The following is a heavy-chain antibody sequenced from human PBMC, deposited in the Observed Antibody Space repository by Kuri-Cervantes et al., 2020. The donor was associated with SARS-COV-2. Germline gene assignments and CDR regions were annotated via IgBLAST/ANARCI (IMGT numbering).Heavy chain of an antibody. J-gene: IGHJ5*02. Sequence: SVTVSCKASVYTFTRYDINWVRQATGQGLEWMGWMNPNSGNTGYAQKFQGRVTMTRNTSISTAYMELSSLRSEDTAVYYCARVPRRHSYGSFDPWGQGTLVTVSS. CDR2: MNPNSGNT. CDR1: VYTFTRYD. CDR3: ARVPRRHSYGSFDP. V-gene: IGHV1-8*01. D-gene: IGHD5-18*01.